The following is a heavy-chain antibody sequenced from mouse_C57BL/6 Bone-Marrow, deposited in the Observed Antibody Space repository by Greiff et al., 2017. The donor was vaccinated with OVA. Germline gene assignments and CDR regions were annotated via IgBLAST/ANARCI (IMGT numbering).Heavy chain of an antibody. J-gene: IGHJ1*03. Sequence: QVQLQQSGAELARPGASVKLSCKASGYTFTSYGISWVKQRTGQGLEWIGEIYPRSGNTYYNEKFKGKATLTADKSSSTAYMELRNLTSEDSAVYFCAREQIYYYGSWYFDVWGTGTTVTVSS. D-gene: IGHD1-1*01. CDR2: IYPRSGNT. V-gene: IGHV1-81*01. CDR1: GYTFTSYG. CDR3: AREQIYYYGSWYFDV.